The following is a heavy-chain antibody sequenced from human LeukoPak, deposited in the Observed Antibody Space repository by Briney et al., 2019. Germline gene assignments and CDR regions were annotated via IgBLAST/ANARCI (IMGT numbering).Heavy chain of an antibody. Sequence: GESLKISCKGSGYSFTSYWIGWVRQAPGKGLEWVANIKQDGSEKYYVDSVKGRFTISRDNAKNSLYLQMNSLRAEDTAVYYCARDGYDFWNGYLPSGYYYYMDVWGEGTTVTVSS. V-gene: IGHV3-7*01. CDR3: ARDGYDFWNGYLPSGYYYYMDV. J-gene: IGHJ6*03. CDR2: IKQDGSEK. D-gene: IGHD3-3*01. CDR1: GYSFTSYW.